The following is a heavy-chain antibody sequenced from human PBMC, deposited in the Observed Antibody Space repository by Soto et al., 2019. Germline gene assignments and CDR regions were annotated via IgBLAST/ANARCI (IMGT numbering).Heavy chain of an antibody. CDR3: ARSAAAAGTWGRSSNWFDP. V-gene: IGHV1-3*01. J-gene: IGHJ5*02. CDR2: INAGNGNT. Sequence: GASVKVSCKASGYTFTSYAMHWVRQAPGQRLEWMGWINAGNGNTKYSQKFQGRVTITRDTSASTAYMELSSLRSEDTAVYYCARSAAAAGTWGRSSNWFDPWGQGTLVTVSS. CDR1: GYTFTSYA. D-gene: IGHD6-13*01.